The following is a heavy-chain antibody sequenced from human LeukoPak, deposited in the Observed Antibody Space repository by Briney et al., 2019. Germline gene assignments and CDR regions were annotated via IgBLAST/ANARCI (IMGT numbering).Heavy chain of an antibody. CDR2: IYYSGST. CDR1: GGSISSYY. V-gene: IGHV4-59*01. CDR3: ARHDYGDTTGGY. D-gene: IGHD4-17*01. Sequence: SETLSLTCTVSGGSISSYYWSWIRQPPGKGLEWTGYIYYSGSTNYNPSLKSRVTISVDTSKNQFSLKLSSVTAADTAVYYCARHDYGDTTGGYWGQGTLVTVSS. J-gene: IGHJ4*02.